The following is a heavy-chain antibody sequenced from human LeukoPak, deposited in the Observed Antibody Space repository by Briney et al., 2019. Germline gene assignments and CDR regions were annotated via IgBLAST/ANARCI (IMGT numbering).Heavy chain of an antibody. CDR2: ISYDGSNK. V-gene: IGHV3-30-3*01. CDR1: GFTFSSYA. CDR3: ARNENSGWGYFDY. J-gene: IGHJ4*02. Sequence: HPGGSLRLSCAASGFTFSSYAMHWVRQAPGKGLEWVAVISYDGSNKYYAGSVKGRFTISRDNSKDTLYLQMNSLRAEDTAVYYCARNENSGWGYFDYWGQGTLVTVSS. D-gene: IGHD5-12*01.